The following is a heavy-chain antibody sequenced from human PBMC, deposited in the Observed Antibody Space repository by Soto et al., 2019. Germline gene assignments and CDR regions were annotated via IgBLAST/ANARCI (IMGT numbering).Heavy chain of an antibody. CDR3: STLRYGFIY. V-gene: IGHV1-69*12. J-gene: IGHJ4*02. CDR1: GGTFSSYA. D-gene: IGHD3-9*01. CDR2: IIPIFGTA. Sequence: QVQLVQSGAEVKKPGSSVKVSCKASGGTFSSYAISWVRQAPGQGLEWMGGIIPIFGTANYAQKFQGRVTITAYDSMCSPYMYLSFLTSEDTPMYYCSTLRYGFIYWGQGTLVTVSS.